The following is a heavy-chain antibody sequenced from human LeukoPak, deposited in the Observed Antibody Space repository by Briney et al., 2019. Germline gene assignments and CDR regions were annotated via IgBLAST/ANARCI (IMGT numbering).Heavy chain of an antibody. J-gene: IGHJ5*02. CDR2: MSYRGST. Sequence: SGTHSLACTVSGDALSDSNYFWCWIRQPPGKGLEWIGSMSYRGSTYYNPSLKSRVTISVDASNKQFSLKLSSVTATDTAVYYCARHLSTVGQGPNNVLLWFGGTWGQGTLVTVSS. V-gene: IGHV4-39*01. D-gene: IGHD3-10*01. CDR3: ARHLSTVGQGPNNVLLWFGGT. CDR1: GDALSDSNYF.